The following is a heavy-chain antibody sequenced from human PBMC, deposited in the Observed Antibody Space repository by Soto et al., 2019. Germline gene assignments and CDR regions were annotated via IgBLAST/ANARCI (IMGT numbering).Heavy chain of an antibody. D-gene: IGHD3-22*01. CDR2: INHSGST. CDR3: ARGFLDWVGYYDSSGYYSTYYFDY. V-gene: IGHV4-34*01. CDR1: GGSFSCYC. Sequence: SETLSLTCAVYGGSFSCYCWSWIREPPGKGLEWMGEINHSGSTNYNPSLKSRVTISVDTSKNQFSLKLSSVTAADTAVYYCARGFLDWVGYYDSSGYYSTYYFDYWGQGTLVTVSS. J-gene: IGHJ4*02.